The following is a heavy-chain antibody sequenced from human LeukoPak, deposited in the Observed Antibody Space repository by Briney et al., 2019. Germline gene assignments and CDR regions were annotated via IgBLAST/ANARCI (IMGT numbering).Heavy chain of an antibody. D-gene: IGHD2-2*01. Sequence: PGGSLRLSCAASGFTFSSYAMHWVRQAPGKGLEYVSAISSNGGSTYYANSVKGRFTISRDNSKNMLYLQMGSLRAEDMAVYYCARDSIYCSSTSCYRYFQHWGQGTLVTVSS. CDR1: GFTFSSYA. CDR3: ARDSIYCSSTSCYRYFQH. CDR2: ISSNGGST. V-gene: IGHV3-64*01. J-gene: IGHJ1*01.